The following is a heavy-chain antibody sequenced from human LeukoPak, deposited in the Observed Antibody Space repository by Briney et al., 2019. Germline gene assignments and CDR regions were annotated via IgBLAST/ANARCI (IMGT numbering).Heavy chain of an antibody. CDR3: ARVMVGSRAGRGHTDYGMDV. CDR1: GDSVSSNSAA. J-gene: IGHJ6*02. CDR2: TYYRSKWYN. D-gene: IGHD2-8*01. Sequence: SQTLSLTCAISGDSVSSNSAAWNWIRQSPSRGLEWLGRTYYRSKWYNDYAVSVKSRITINPDTSKNQFSLQLNSVTPEDTAVYYCARVMVGSRAGRGHTDYGMDVWGQGTTVTVSS. V-gene: IGHV6-1*01.